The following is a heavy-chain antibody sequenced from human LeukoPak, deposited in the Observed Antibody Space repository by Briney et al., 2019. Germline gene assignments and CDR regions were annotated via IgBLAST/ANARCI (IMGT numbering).Heavy chain of an antibody. Sequence: ASVKVSCKASGYTFKTSGNSWGPKAPRQGLEWMGWISAYNGNTKYAQKHQGRVTMTTDTSTSTAFMELRSLRSDDTAVYYCARDSYYYDSSGYYHHWGQGTLVTVSS. CDR3: ARDSYYYDSSGYYHH. J-gene: IGHJ1*01. CDR1: GYTFKTSG. D-gene: IGHD3-22*01. CDR2: ISAYNGNT. V-gene: IGHV1-18*01.